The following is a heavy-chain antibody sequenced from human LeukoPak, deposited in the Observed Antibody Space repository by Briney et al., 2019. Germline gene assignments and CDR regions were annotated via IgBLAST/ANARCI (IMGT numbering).Heavy chain of an antibody. J-gene: IGHJ4*02. CDR2: IKEDGSER. CDR3: ARLRRSRYCSGGSCDY. Sequence: GSLRLSCEGSAFIFSGHWMDWVRQTPGKGLEWVASIKEDGSERQYVDSVKGRFSISRDNTKGSLFLQLNSLRAEDTAVYYCARLRRSRYCSGGSCDYWGQGTLVTVSS. D-gene: IGHD2-15*01. V-gene: IGHV3-7*03. CDR1: AFIFSGHW.